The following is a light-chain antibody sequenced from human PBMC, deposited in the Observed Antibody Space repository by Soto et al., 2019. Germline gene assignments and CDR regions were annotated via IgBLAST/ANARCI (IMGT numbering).Light chain of an antibody. CDR2: DAS. Sequence: IQMTQSPSTLAASVGDRVTITCRASQSISSWLAWYQQRPGKAPKLLIYDASSLQSGVPSRFSGSGSGTDFTLTISRLEPEDFAVYYCQQYSASPRTFGQGTKVDIK. J-gene: IGKJ1*01. V-gene: IGKV1-5*01. CDR3: QQYSASPRT. CDR1: QSISSW.